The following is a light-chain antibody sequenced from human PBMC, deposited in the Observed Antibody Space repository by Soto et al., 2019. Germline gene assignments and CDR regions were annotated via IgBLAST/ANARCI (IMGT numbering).Light chain of an antibody. Sequence: QSVLTQPPSVSGTPGQRVAISCSGSASNIGSNFVYWYQQLPGTAPRLLIYRNNERPSGVPDRFSTSKSGTSSSLAITGLRSEDEGHYYCASWDHTLAGRCVFGGGTQLTVL. J-gene: IGLJ3*02. CDR3: ASWDHTLAGRCV. V-gene: IGLV1-47*01. CDR2: RNN. CDR1: ASNIGSNF.